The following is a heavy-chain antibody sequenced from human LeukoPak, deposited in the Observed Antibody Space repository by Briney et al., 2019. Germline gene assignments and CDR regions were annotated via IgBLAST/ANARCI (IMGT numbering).Heavy chain of an antibody. V-gene: IGHV3-21*01. CDR3: ARDQGYSYPEDY. Sequence: PGGSLRLSCAASGFTFTDYSMNWVRQAPGKGLEWVSSISGSSVYIYYADSAKGRFTISRDNAKNSLYLQMNSQRAEDTAVYYCARDQGYSYPEDYWGQGTLVTVSS. J-gene: IGHJ4*02. CDR2: ISGSSVYI. D-gene: IGHD5-12*01. CDR1: GFTFTDYS.